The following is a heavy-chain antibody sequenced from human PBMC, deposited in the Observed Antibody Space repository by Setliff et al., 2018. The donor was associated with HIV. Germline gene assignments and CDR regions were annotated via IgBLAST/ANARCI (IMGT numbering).Heavy chain of an antibody. CDR2: IYHSGST. D-gene: IGHD2-21*01. CDR1: GYSISSGYY. Sequence: PSETLSLTCAVSGYSISSGYYWGWIRQPPGKGLEWIGSIYHSGSTYYNPSLKSRLTISVDTSKNQFSLRLTSVTDADTAVYYCTRGPLLAGLGPYYFDHWGQGTLVTVSS. CDR3: TRGPLLAGLGPYYFDH. J-gene: IGHJ4*02. V-gene: IGHV4-38-2*01.